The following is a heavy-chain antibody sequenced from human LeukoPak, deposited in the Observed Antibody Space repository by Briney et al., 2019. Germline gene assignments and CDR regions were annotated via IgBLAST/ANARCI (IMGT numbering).Heavy chain of an antibody. V-gene: IGHV3-48*04. CDR3: ARDNRGMDV. Sequence: GGSLRLSCAASGFTFSSYWMSWVRQAPGKGLEWVSYISSSSSTIYYADSVKGRFTISRDNAKNSLYLQMNSLRAEDTAVYYCARDNRGMDVWGQGTTVTVSS. CDR1: GFTFSSYW. J-gene: IGHJ6*02. CDR2: ISSSSSTI.